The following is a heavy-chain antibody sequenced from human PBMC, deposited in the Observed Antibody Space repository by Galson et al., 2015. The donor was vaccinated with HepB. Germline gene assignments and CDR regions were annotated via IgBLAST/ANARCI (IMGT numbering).Heavy chain of an antibody. V-gene: IGHV6-1*01. CDR2: TYYRAKWYQ. CDR3: ARVRTRRPPHYYYGLDV. CDR1: GDSVSSTTAA. Sequence: CAISGDSVSSTTAAWNRIRQSPSRGLEWLGRTYYRAKWYQDYAVSVKSRMTINSDTSKNQFSLHLNSVTPEDTAVYYCARVRTRRPPHYYYGLDVWGQGTTVTVSS. J-gene: IGHJ6*02.